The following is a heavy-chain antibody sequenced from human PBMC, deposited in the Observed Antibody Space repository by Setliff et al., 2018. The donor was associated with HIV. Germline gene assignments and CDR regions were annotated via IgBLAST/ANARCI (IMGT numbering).Heavy chain of an antibody. D-gene: IGHD6-19*01. V-gene: IGHV4-34*01. CDR1: GGSFSGYC. Sequence: PSETLSLTCAVYGGSFSGYCWSWIRQPPGKGLEWIGEIQHSGRINYNPSPESRVTTSVDTSKKQFSLRLTSVTAADTAVYYCARGVRDNSGWSSYYFDYWGQGTLVTVSS. J-gene: IGHJ4*02. CDR3: ARGVRDNSGWSSYYFDY. CDR2: IQHSGRI.